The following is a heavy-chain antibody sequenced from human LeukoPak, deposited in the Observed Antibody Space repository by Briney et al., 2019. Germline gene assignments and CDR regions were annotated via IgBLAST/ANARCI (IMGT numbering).Heavy chain of an antibody. J-gene: IGHJ4*02. CDR2: INTSGSNT. CDR3: AKCDSSGWGYFDY. Sequence: PGGSLRLSCAASGFTFNSYAMSWVRQALGKGLEWISSINTSGSNTYDAESLKGRFTISRDNSKNTLYLQVNSLTADDTAIYYCAKCDSSGWGYFDYWGQGILVIVSS. CDR1: GFTFNSYA. V-gene: IGHV3-23*01. D-gene: IGHD6-19*01.